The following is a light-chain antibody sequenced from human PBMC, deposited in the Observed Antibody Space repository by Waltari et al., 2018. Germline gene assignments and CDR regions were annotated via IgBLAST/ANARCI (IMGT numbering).Light chain of an antibody. CDR2: DVI. Sequence: QSALTQPASVSGSPGQSVTIFCAGTSNDVGGYNSVSWYQKHPGQAPRATIYDVIDRPSGVSDRFSGSKSGNTAFLTISGLQAEDEADYYCSSQSSNDVVLFGGGTKLTVL. CDR1: SNDVGGYNS. CDR3: SSQSSNDVVL. J-gene: IGLJ2*01. V-gene: IGLV2-14*01.